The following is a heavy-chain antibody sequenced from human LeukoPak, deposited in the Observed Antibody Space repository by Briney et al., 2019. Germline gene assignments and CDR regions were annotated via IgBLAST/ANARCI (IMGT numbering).Heavy chain of an antibody. CDR2: INHSGST. J-gene: IGHJ3*02. CDR3: ARGRKRITMIVVVITRAFDI. Sequence: SETLSLTCAVYGGSFSRYYWSWIRQPPGKGLEWIGEINHSGSTNYNPSLKSRVTISVDTSKNQFSLKLSSVTAADTAVYYCARGRKRITMIVVVITRAFDIWGQGTMVTVSS. V-gene: IGHV4-34*01. D-gene: IGHD3-22*01. CDR1: GGSFSRYY.